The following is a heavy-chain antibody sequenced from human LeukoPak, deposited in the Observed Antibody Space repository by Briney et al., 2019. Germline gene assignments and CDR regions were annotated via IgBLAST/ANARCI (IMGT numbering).Heavy chain of an antibody. CDR2: IYSGGST. D-gene: IGHD4-11*01. J-gene: IGHJ4*02. V-gene: IGHV3-53*01. Sequence: GGSLRLSCAASGFTVSSNYMSWVRQAPGKGLEWVSVIYSGGSTYYADSVKGRFTVSRDNSKNTLYLQMDSLRAEDTAIYYCTKDRGPDYTPLGSATHVYWGQGALVSVSS. CDR1: GFTVSSNY. CDR3: TKDRGPDYTPLGSATHVY.